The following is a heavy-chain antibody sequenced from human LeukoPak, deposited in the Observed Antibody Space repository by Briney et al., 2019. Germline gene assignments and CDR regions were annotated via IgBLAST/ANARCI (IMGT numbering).Heavy chain of an antibody. CDR1: GFTFSSYW. CDR3: DREVIVVVRAAINSFDI. CDR2: INSDGSST. V-gene: IGHV3-74*01. Sequence: GGSLRLSCAASGFTFSSYWMHWVRQAPGKGLVWVSRINSDGSSTIYADSVKGRFTISRDNAKNTLYLQMNSLRVEDTGVYYCDREVIVVVRAAINSFDIWGQGTMVTVSS. J-gene: IGHJ5*02. D-gene: IGHD2-2*01.